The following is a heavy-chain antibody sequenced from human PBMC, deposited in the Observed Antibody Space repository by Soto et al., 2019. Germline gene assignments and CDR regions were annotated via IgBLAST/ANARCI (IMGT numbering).Heavy chain of an antibody. CDR3: ARVIVVVPAAISSDYGMDV. Sequence: ASVKVSCKASGGTFSSYTISWVRQAPGQGLEWMGRIIPILGIANYAQKFQGRVTITADKSTSTAYMELSSLRSEDTAVYYCARVIVVVPAAISSDYGMDVWGQGTTVTVSS. D-gene: IGHD2-2*01. J-gene: IGHJ6*02. V-gene: IGHV1-69*02. CDR1: GGTFSSYT. CDR2: IIPILGIA.